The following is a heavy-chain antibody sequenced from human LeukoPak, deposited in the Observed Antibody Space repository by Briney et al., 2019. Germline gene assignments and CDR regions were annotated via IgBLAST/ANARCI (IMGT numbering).Heavy chain of an antibody. V-gene: IGHV3-21*01. J-gene: IGHJ3*02. D-gene: IGHD1-26*01. CDR3: ARRFGGSYLDAFDI. CDR2: ISSSSSYI. Sequence: GGSLRLSCAASGFTFSSYSMNWVRQAPGKRLEWVSSISSSSSYIYYADSVKGRFTISRDNAKDSLYLQMNSLRAEDTAVYYCARRFGGSYLDAFDIWGQGTMVTVSS. CDR1: GFTFSSYS.